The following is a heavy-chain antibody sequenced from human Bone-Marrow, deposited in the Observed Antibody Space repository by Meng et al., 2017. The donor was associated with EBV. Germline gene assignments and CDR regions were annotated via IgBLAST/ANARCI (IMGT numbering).Heavy chain of an antibody. J-gene: IGHJ4*02. D-gene: IGHD3-10*01. Sequence: EVQVKESGGGVVQRGGSLRLSCAASGITLSSYWVHWGRQVPGKGLVWVSRINRDGSVINYADSVKGRFTISRDNAKNIVYLQMNNLRTEDAAVYYCAKDCFGDEDSWGQGTLVTV. CDR2: INRDGSVI. CDR3: AKDCFGDEDS. V-gene: IGHV3-74*01. CDR1: GITLSSYW.